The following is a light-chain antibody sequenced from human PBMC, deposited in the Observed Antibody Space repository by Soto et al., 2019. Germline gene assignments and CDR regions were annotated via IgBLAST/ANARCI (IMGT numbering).Light chain of an antibody. CDR1: HSVTTR. CDR3: QQYGGSPIT. Sequence: EIVLTHSPDTLSFSPGGIATLSCRAIHSVTTRLAWYQQKPGQPPRLLISGASVRASGVPVRITGSGSGTDFTLTISRLEPEDFALYYCQQYGGSPITFGLGTRLEIK. CDR2: GAS. V-gene: IGKV3-20*01. J-gene: IGKJ5*01.